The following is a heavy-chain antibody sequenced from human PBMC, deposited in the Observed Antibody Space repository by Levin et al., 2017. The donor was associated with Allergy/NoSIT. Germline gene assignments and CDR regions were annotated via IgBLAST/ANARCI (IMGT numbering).Heavy chain of an antibody. V-gene: IGHV2-5*02. CDR3: AHNYDYFDSSSYSNWFDP. CDR2: IYWDDDK. Sequence: SLTTSGVGVGWIRQPPGKALEWLALIYWDDDKRYSSSLKSRLTIAKDTSKNQVVLRMTNMDPVDTATYFCAHNYDYFDSSSYSNWFDPWGQGTLVTVSS. J-gene: IGHJ5*02. CDR1: SLTTSGVG. D-gene: IGHD3-22*01.